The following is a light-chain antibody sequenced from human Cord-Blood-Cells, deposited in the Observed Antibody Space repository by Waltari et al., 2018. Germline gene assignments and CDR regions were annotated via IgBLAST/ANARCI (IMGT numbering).Light chain of an antibody. CDR1: QSISSW. CDR3: QQYNSYPYT. Sequence: DIQMTQSPSPLSASVGDRVTITCRASQSISSWLAWYQQNPGKAPKLLIYDASSLESGVPSRFSGSGSGTEFTLTISSLQPDDFATYYCQQYNSYPYTFGQGTKLEIK. V-gene: IGKV1-5*01. CDR2: DAS. J-gene: IGKJ2*01.